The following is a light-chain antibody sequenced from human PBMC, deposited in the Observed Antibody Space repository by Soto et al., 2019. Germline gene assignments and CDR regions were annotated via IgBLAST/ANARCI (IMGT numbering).Light chain of an antibody. Sequence: DVKMTQSPSTLSASIGDRVTITCRPSQSISSWLAWYQQKPGKAPKLLIYDASSLESGVPSRFSGSGSGTEFTLTISSLQPDHFATYYCQHYNSYSEAFGQGTKVDI. CDR2: DAS. CDR1: QSISSW. J-gene: IGKJ1*01. V-gene: IGKV1-5*01. CDR3: QHYNSYSEA.